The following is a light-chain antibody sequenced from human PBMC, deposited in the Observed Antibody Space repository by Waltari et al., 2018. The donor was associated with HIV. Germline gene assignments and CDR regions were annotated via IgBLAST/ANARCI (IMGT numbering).Light chain of an antibody. Sequence: DIVMPQSPLSLPVTPGAPASISCSSSQSLLHSNGSNYLAWYLQKPGQSPQLLIYLGSNRASGVPDRFSGSGSGTDFTLKISRVEAEDVGVYYCMQALQTPWTFGQGTKVEIK. V-gene: IGKV2-28*01. CDR1: QSLLHSNGSNY. J-gene: IGKJ1*01. CDR2: LGS. CDR3: MQALQTPWT.